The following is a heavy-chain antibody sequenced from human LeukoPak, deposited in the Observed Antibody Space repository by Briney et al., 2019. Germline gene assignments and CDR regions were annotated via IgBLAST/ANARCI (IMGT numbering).Heavy chain of an antibody. V-gene: IGHV3-21*01. J-gene: IGHJ2*01. Sequence: GGSLRLSCADSGFTFSSHWMHWVRQAPGKGLEWVSSISSSSSYIYYADSVKGRFTISRDNAKNSLYLQMNSLRAEDTAVYYCARRFSGSENWYFDLWGRGTLVTVSS. D-gene: IGHD3-10*01. CDR2: ISSSSSYI. CDR3: ARRFSGSENWYFDL. CDR1: GFTFSSHW.